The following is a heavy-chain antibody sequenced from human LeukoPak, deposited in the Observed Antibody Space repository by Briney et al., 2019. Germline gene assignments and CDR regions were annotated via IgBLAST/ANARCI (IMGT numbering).Heavy chain of an antibody. J-gene: IGHJ3*02. CDR3: ARAKRNGFDI. CDR2: INWNGGST. Sequence: GGSLRLSCAASGFTFDDYGMSWVRQAPGKGLEWVSGINWNGGSTGFADSVKGRFTISRDNAKNSLYPQMNSLRDEDTAVYYCARAKRNGFDIWGQGTMVTVSS. CDR1: GFTFDDYG. V-gene: IGHV3-20*04.